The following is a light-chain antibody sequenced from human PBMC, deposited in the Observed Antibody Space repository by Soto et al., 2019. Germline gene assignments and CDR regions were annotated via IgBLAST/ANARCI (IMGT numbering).Light chain of an antibody. CDR2: AAS. V-gene: IGKV1-39*01. J-gene: IGKJ2*01. CDR3: QQSHSTPYT. Sequence: DIQMTQSPSSLSASFGDRVTLTCRASQSIDTYLNWYQQKPGTAPKLLMYAASTLHSGVPSRFSGSGSGTDFTLPLSSLQREDFATYVCQQSHSTPYTFVQGTKLEI. CDR1: QSIDTY.